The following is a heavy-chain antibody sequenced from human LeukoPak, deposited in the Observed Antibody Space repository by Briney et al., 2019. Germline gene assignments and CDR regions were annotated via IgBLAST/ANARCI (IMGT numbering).Heavy chain of an antibody. CDR3: AGDGVGANPGDAFDI. D-gene: IGHD1-26*01. J-gene: IGHJ3*02. CDR1: GFTFSSTS. V-gene: IGHV3-48*01. Sequence: GGSLRLSCAASGFTFSSTSMNWVRQAPGKGREWVSYIRGSGTTIYYADSGKGRFTISRDNAKSSLYLQMNSLRAEDTAVYYCAGDGVGANPGDAFDIWGQGTMVTVSS. CDR2: IRGSGTTI.